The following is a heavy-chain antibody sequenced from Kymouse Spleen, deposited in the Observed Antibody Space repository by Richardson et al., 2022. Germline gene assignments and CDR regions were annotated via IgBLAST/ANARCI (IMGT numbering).Heavy chain of an antibody. D-gene: IGHD3-10*01. CDR3: ARLITMVRGVSYYYYYGMDV. Sequence: EVQLVESGGGVVRPGGSLRLSCAASGFTFDDYGMSWVRQAPGKGLEWVSGINWNGGSTGYADSVKGRFTISRDNAKNSLYLQMNSLRAEDTALYYCARLITMVRGVSYYYYYGMDVWGQGTTVTVSS. CDR2: INWNGGST. V-gene: IGHV3-20*d01. J-gene: IGHJ6*02. CDR1: GFTFDDYG.